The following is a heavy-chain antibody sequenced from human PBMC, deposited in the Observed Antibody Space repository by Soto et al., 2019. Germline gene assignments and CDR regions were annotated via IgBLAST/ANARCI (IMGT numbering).Heavy chain of an antibody. D-gene: IGHD2-2*01. J-gene: IGHJ4*02. V-gene: IGHV4-59*01. Sequence: SLTLCLTGSVSGGCMSSYYWNYLRQHPGKGLEWIGYIHVRGITDYNPSLKSRATISIDTFRNQISLNLHSVTAADSAVYYCARGYAFSSDYWGQGTVVTVSS. CDR1: GGCMSSYY. CDR3: ARGYAFSSDY. CDR2: IHVRGIT.